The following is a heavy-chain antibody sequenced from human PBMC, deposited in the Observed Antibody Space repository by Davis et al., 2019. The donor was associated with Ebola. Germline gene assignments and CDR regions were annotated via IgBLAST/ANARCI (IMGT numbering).Heavy chain of an antibody. Sequence: PGGSLRLSCKDSGNSFNTHWIGWVRQLPGKGLEWMGIIYPGDSDTRYSPSFQGQVTISADNSISTAYLQWSSLKASDTAMYYCARLSAAAGIGDYWGQGTLVTVSS. CDR3: ARLSAAAGIGDY. CDR1: GNSFNTHW. D-gene: IGHD6-13*01. CDR2: IYPGDSDT. V-gene: IGHV5-51*01. J-gene: IGHJ4*02.